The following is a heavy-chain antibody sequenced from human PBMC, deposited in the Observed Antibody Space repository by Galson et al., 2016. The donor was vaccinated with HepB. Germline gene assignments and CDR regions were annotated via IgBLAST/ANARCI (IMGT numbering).Heavy chain of an antibody. V-gene: IGHV3-30-3*01. CDR1: GFTFSTYA. CDR2: IPYDASNK. J-gene: IGHJ6*03. CDR3: ARGEMATFIDYYYMDV. Sequence: SLRLSCAASGFTFSTYAMHWVRQAPGKGLEWVAVIPYDASNKNYADSVKGRFTISRDNSKNTLYLQMNSLRAEDTAVYYCARGEMATFIDYYYMDVWGKGTTVTVSS. D-gene: IGHD5-24*01.